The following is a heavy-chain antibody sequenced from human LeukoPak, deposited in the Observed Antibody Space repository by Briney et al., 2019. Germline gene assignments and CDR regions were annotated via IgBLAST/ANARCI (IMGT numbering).Heavy chain of an antibody. CDR1: GGSIRSYY. Sequence: SETLSLTCTVSGGSIRSYYWSWIRQPPGKELEWIGYIYYSGSTNYNPSLKSRVTISVDTSKNQFSLKLSSVTAADTAVYYCARLVRARITVVRGVPYYFDYWGQGTLVTVSS. J-gene: IGHJ4*02. V-gene: IGHV4-59*12. CDR3: ARLVRARITVVRGVPYYFDY. D-gene: IGHD3-10*01. CDR2: IYYSGST.